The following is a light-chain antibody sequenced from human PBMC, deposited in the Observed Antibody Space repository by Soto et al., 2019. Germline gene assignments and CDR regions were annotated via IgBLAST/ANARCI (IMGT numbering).Light chain of an antibody. CDR1: QNIDNH. J-gene: IGKJ1*01. CDR2: AAS. Sequence: TLSLSPGERATLSCRASQNIDNHLAWYQQIPGQAPRLLMYAASTRATGIPARFSGSGSGTEFTLTISSLQSEDFAVYYCQEYNKWPSWTFGRGTKVDI. V-gene: IGKV3D-15*01. CDR3: QEYNKWPSWT.